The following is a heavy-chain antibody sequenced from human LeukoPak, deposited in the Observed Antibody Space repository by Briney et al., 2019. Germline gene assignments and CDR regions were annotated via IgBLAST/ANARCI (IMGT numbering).Heavy chain of an antibody. CDR2: IGTASDT. J-gene: IGHJ6*03. V-gene: IGHV3-13*01. D-gene: IGHD1-1*01. Sequence: GGSLRLSCAASGFTFSSFDMHWVRQPTGQGLEWVSTIGTASDTYYPGSVEGRFTLSRDNAKNSLYPQMNSLTAGDTAVYYCARGPPRGKYYYMDVWGKGTTATVSS. CDR3: ARGPPRGKYYYMDV. CDR1: GFTFSSFD.